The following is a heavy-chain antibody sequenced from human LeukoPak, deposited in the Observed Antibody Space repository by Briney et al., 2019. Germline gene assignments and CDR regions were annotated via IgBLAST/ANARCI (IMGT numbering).Heavy chain of an antibody. CDR1: GFTFSSYW. Sequence: PGGSLRLSCAASGFTFSSYWMSWVRQAPGKGLEWVANIKQDGSEKYYVDSVKGRFTISRDNAKNSLYLQMNSLRAEDTAVYYCAREEWEPLRYYYYYMDVWGKGTTVTVSS. CDR3: AREEWEPLRYYYYYMDV. J-gene: IGHJ6*03. D-gene: IGHD1-26*01. CDR2: IKQDGSEK. V-gene: IGHV3-7*01.